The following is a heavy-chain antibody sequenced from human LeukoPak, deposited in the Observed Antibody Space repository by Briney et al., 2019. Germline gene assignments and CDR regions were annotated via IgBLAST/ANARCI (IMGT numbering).Heavy chain of an antibody. V-gene: IGHV1-69*04. CDR2: IMPTLGIT. CDR3: ARGHTDSIHY. CDR1: GDSFNRFA. D-gene: IGHD5-18*01. J-gene: IGHJ4*02. Sequence: ASVKLSCKPSGDSFNRFAVNWVRQAPGQGLEWMGRIMPTLGITNYAKEFQARVTITADISPSAAYMELKNLTSLDTAVYYCARGHTDSIHYWGQGTQVTVSS.